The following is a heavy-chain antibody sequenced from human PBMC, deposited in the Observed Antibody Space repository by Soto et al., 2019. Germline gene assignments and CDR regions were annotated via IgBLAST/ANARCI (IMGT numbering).Heavy chain of an antibody. CDR3: ARFYKWNCDEGYFDY. CDR1: GYSFTSYW. Sequence: GESLKISCKGSGYSFTSYWIGWVRQMPGKGLEWMGIIYPGDSDTRYSPSFQGQFTISADNSISTAYLQWSSLKASDTAMYYCARFYKWNCDEGYFDYWGQGTLVTVSS. V-gene: IGHV5-51*01. D-gene: IGHD1-7*01. J-gene: IGHJ4*02. CDR2: IYPGDSDT.